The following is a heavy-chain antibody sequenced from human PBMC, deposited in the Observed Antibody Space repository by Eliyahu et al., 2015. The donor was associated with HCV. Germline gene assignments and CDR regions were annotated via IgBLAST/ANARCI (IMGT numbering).Heavy chain of an antibody. CDR1: VGSISXGXSY. J-gene: IGHJ4*02. D-gene: IGHD1-26*01. Sequence: QVQLQESGPGLVKPSQTLSLTCTVSVGSISXGXSYWSWIRQHPGKGLEWIGYIYYSGSTYYNPSLKSRVTISVDTSKNQFSLKLSSVTAADTAVYYCATAAIKFIGRIVGATPFDYWGQGTLVTVSS. V-gene: IGHV4-31*03. CDR3: ATAAIKFIGRIVGATPFDY. CDR2: IYYSGST.